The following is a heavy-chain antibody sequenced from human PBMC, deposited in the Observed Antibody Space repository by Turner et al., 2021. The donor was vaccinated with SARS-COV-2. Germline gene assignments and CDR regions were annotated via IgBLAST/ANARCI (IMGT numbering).Heavy chain of an antibody. CDR3: AKQLGLYSNPMYYFDY. J-gene: IGHJ4*02. Sequence: QVQLVESGGGVVQPGRSLRLSCAASGFTFSSYGMHWVRQAPGKGLEWVAVISYDGSKKYYADSVKGRFTISRDNSKNTLYLQLNSLRAEDTAVYYCAKQLGLYSNPMYYFDYWGQGTLVTVSS. CDR1: GFTFSSYG. D-gene: IGHD4-4*01. V-gene: IGHV3-30*18. CDR2: ISYDGSKK.